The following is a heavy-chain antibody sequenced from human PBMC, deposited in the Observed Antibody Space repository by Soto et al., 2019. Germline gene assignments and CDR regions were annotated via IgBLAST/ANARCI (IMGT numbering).Heavy chain of an antibody. CDR3: ARHVTSGSYYAPLAD. J-gene: IGHJ4*02. Sequence: PGESLKISCQASGYSFTTYWISWVRQMPGKGLEWMGIIYPGDSDTRYSPSFQGQVTISADKSISTAYLQWSSLKASDTAMYYCARHVTSGSYYAPLADWGQGTLVTVSS. CDR1: GYSFTTYW. D-gene: IGHD1-26*01. V-gene: IGHV5-51*01. CDR2: IYPGDSDT.